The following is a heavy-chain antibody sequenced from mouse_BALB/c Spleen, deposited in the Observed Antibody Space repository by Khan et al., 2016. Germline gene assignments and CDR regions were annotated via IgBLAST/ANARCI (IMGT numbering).Heavy chain of an antibody. J-gene: IGHJ4*01. Sequence: QIQLVQSGPELKKPGETVKISCKASGYTFTNYGMNWVKQAPGKGLKWMGWINTYTGEPTYADDFKGRFAFSLETSASTAYLQINNLKNEDMATYFCARRAYYGNYEGYYAVDYWGQGTSVTVSS. V-gene: IGHV9-1*02. CDR1: GYTFTNYG. CDR2: INTYTGEP. CDR3: ARRAYYGNYEGYYAVDY. D-gene: IGHD2-10*01.